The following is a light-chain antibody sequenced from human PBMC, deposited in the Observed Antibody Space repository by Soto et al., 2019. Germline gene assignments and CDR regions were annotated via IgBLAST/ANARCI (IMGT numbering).Light chain of an antibody. CDR3: QQYCAWALT. J-gene: IGKJ4*01. Sequence: EIVMTQSPATLSVSPGERATLSCRASQSVTTNFVAWYQQKPGQAPTLLIYAASTRATGVPARFSGSGSGTQFTLTISSLQSEDFAVYYCQQYCAWALTFGGGTKVEI. V-gene: IGKV3-15*01. CDR1: QSVTTN. CDR2: AAS.